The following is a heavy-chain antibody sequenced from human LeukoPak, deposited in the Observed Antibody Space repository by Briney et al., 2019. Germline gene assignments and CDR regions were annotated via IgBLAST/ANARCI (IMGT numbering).Heavy chain of an antibody. D-gene: IGHD5-12*01. CDR3: ARLDSGYNAYAPFDH. J-gene: IGHJ4*02. CDR1: GFTFTTYA. Sequence: PGGSLRLSCAASGFTFTTYAMHWVRQAPGKGLEWVAVISHDGSSKYYADSVKGRFTISRDNSKNTLYLQMNSLRPEDTAMYYCARLDSGYNAYAPFDHWGQGTLVTVSS. V-gene: IGHV3-30-3*01. CDR2: ISHDGSSK.